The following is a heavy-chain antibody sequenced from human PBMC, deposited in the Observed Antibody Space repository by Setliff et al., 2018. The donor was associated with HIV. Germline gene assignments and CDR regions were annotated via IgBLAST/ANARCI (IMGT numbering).Heavy chain of an antibody. CDR3: ARDKGDGYPPNFDY. J-gene: IGHJ4*02. Sequence: GASVKVSCKASGGTFSRYGISWVRQAPGQGLEWMGGIIPIFGTLNYAQKFQGRVTITTDESISTAYMELSRLRSDDTAVYYCARDKGDGYPPNFDYWGQGTLVTVSS. CDR1: GGTFSRYG. V-gene: IGHV1-69*05. D-gene: IGHD5-12*01. CDR2: IIPIFGTL.